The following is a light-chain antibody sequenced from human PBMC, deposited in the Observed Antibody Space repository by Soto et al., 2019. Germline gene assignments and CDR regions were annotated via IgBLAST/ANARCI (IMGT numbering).Light chain of an antibody. V-gene: IGKV3-20*01. CDR3: HQYGSSPLT. J-gene: IGKJ4*01. CDR1: QSVSASY. CDR2: GAS. Sequence: EIVLTQSPGTLSLSPGERATLFCRASQSVSASYLAWYQQKPGQAPRLLIYGASSRATGIPDRFSGSGSGTDLTLTISRLEPEDFAVYYCHQYGSSPLTFGGGTKVEIK.